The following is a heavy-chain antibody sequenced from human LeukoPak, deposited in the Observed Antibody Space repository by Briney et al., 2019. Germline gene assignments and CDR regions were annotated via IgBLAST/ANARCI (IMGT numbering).Heavy chain of an antibody. CDR3: ARALDVDTAMALPGY. Sequence: GGSLRLSCAVSGFTFSSYSMNWVRQAPGKGLEWVSSISSSSSYIYYADSVKGRFTISRDNAKNSLYLQMNSLRAEDTAVYYCARALDVDTAMALPGYWGQGTLVTVSS. CDR1: GFTFSSYS. D-gene: IGHD5-18*01. J-gene: IGHJ4*02. CDR2: ISSSSSYI. V-gene: IGHV3-21*01.